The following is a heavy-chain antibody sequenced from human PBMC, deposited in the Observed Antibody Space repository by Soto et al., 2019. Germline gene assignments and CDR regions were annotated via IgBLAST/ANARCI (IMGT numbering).Heavy chain of an antibody. Sequence: QVQLVESGGGVVQPGRSLRLSCAASGFTFSSYGMHWVRQAPGEGLEGVAFIWYDGSTKYYADSVRGRFTISRDNSKNTLYLHMSSPRAEDTAVYYCAKEGGVYSPGYYYGLDVWGQGTTVTVSS. CDR3: AKEGGVYSPGYYYGLDV. V-gene: IGHV3-33*06. CDR2: IWYDGSTK. J-gene: IGHJ6*02. CDR1: GFTFSSYG. D-gene: IGHD4-4*01.